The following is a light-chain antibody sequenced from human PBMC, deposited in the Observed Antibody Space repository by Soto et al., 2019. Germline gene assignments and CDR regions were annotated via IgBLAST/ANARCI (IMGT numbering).Light chain of an antibody. Sequence: QSVLTQPPSVSVAPGQRVTISCTGSSSNIGAAYAVHWYQQLPGTAPKLLIYGNSNRPSGVPDRFSGSKSGTSASLAITGLQAEDEADYYCQSYDRSLRAYVFGTGTKVTVL. CDR1: SSNIGAAYA. CDR3: QSYDRSLRAYV. CDR2: GNS. J-gene: IGLJ1*01. V-gene: IGLV1-40*01.